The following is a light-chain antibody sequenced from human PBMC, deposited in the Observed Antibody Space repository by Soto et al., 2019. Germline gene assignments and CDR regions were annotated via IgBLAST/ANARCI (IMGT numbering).Light chain of an antibody. V-gene: IGKV1-16*01. Sequence: DIQMTQPPSSVSASVGDRVTITCRTSQGVSTYVAWYQQKPGKPPKPLIYAASTLHSGVPARFSGSGSGTDFTLTISGLQSEDFATYYCQQYYIFPLAFGGGTKVDI. CDR1: QGVSTY. J-gene: IGKJ4*01. CDR3: QQYYIFPLA. CDR2: AAS.